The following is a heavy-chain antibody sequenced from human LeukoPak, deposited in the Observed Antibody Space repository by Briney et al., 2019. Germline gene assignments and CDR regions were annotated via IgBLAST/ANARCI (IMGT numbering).Heavy chain of an antibody. CDR2: INWNGGVT. CDR1: GFTFDDFG. D-gene: IGHD3-16*02. V-gene: IGHV3-20*04. J-gene: IGHJ4*02. CDR3: ARWELSGRVMERLSWIDH. Sequence: GGSLRLSCAASGFTFDDFGMTWVRQAPGKGLEWVSGINWNGGVTGYADSVKGRFTISRDNAKKILYLQMNSLRVEDTAVYYCARWELSGRVMERLSWIDHWGQGALVTVSS.